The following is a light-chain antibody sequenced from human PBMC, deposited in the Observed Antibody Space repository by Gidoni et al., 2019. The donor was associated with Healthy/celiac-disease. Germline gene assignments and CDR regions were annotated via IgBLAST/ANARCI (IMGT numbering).Light chain of an antibody. J-gene: IGKJ4*01. CDR2: DAS. CDR1: QSVSSY. CDR3: QHRSNWLT. V-gene: IGKV3-11*01. Sequence: EIVLTQSPATLSLSPGERATLSCRASQSVSSYLAWYQQKPGQAPRLLIYDASNMATGIPARFSGSGSGTDFTLTISSLEPEDFAVYYCQHRSNWLTFGGXTKVEIK.